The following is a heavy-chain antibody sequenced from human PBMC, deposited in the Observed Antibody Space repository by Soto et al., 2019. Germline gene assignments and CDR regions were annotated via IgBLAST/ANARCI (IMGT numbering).Heavy chain of an antibody. CDR2: IIPIFGTA. Sequence: SVKVSCKASGGTFSSYAISWVRQAPGQGLEWMGGIIPIFGTANYAQKFQGRVTITADESTSTAYMELSSLRSDDTAIYYCARMETFGSLNWFDPWGQGTLVTVSS. J-gene: IGHJ5*02. CDR1: GGTFSSYA. D-gene: IGHD3-16*01. CDR3: ARMETFGSLNWFDP. V-gene: IGHV1-69*13.